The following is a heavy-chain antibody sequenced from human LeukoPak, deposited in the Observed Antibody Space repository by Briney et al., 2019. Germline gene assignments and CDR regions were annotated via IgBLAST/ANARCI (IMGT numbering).Heavy chain of an antibody. CDR1: GGSISSSSYY. CDR3: ARVTYYYDSSGYTRIPYLDY. D-gene: IGHD3-22*01. CDR2: IYYSGST. V-gene: IGHV4-39*01. J-gene: IGHJ4*02. Sequence: SETLSLTCTVSGGSISSSSYYWGWIRQPPGKGLEWIGSIYYSGSTYYNPSLKSRVTISVDTSKNQFSLKLSSVTAADTAVYYCARVTYYYDSSGYTRIPYLDYWGRGTLVTVSS.